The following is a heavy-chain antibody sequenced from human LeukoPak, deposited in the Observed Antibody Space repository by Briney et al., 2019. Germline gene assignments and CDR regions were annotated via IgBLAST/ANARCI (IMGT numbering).Heavy chain of an antibody. J-gene: IGHJ5*02. V-gene: IGHV1-46*01. CDR1: GYTFTSYS. CDR3: LRLDSGAISANWFDP. D-gene: IGHD5-12*01. Sequence: ASVKLSCKASGYTFTSYSIHWVRQAPGQGLEWMGIINPSGGSTNYAQTFRGRVTITRDMSTSTIYMELSILRVEDTAVYYLLRLDSGAISANWFDPWGGGTLVTVSS. CDR2: INPSGGST.